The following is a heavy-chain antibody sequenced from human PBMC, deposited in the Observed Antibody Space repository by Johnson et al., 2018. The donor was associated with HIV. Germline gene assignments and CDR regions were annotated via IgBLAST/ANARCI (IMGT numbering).Heavy chain of an antibody. CDR3: AKTAAADAFDI. J-gene: IGHJ3*02. CDR2: IYSGGST. Sequence: VQLVESGGGLIQPGGSLRLSCAASGFSVGTNYMSWVRQAPGKGLEWVSVIYSGGSTYYADSVKGRFTISRDNSKNTLYLQMNSLRAEDTAVYYCAKTAAADAFDIWGQGTMVTVSS. CDR1: GFSVGTNY. V-gene: IGHV3-53*01. D-gene: IGHD2-2*01.